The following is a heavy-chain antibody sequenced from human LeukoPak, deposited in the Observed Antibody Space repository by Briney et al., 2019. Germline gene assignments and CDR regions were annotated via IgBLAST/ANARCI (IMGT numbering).Heavy chain of an antibody. D-gene: IGHD1-26*01. V-gene: IGHV4-59*01. CDR2: IYYSGST. CDR1: GGSISSYY. CDR3: ARGGVWVKKYFDL. J-gene: IGHJ2*01. Sequence: NPSETLSLTCTVSGGSISSYYWSWIRQPPGKGLEWIGSIYYSGSTDYNPSLKSRVIISVDTSKNQFSLSPTSVTAADTAVYYCARGGVWVKKYFDLWGRGTLVTVSS.